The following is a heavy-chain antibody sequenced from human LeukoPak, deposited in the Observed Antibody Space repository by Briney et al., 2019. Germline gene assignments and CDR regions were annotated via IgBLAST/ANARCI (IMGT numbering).Heavy chain of an antibody. J-gene: IGHJ1*01. CDR1: GFTFSSYA. CDR2: ISGSGGST. V-gene: IGHV3-23*01. D-gene: IGHD6-13*01. Sequence: GSLRLSCAASGFTFSSYAMSWVRQAPGKGLEWVSAISGSGGSTYYADSVKGRFTISRDNSKDTLYLEMHSLRSDDTAVYYCARGLIAEEFFRHWGQGTLVTVSS. CDR3: ARGLIAEEFFRH.